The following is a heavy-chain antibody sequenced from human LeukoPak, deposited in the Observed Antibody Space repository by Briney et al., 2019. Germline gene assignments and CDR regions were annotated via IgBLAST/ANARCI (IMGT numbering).Heavy chain of an antibody. Sequence: GESLRLSCVASGFTFSTFAMSWVRRAPGKGLEWVAVIWSDGSNKYYADSVKGRFTISRDNSRKTLYLQMNSLRVEDTAVYYCVRASGSFDYWGQGTLVTVSS. CDR2: IWSDGSNK. J-gene: IGHJ4*02. CDR1: GFTFSTFA. V-gene: IGHV3-33*08. D-gene: IGHD3-10*01. CDR3: VRASGSFDY.